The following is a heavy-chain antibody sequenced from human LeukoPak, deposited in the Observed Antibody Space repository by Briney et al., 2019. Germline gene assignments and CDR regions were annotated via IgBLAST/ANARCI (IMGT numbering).Heavy chain of an antibody. Sequence: ASVKVSCKASGYTFTSYGISWVRQAPGQGLEWMGWISAYNGNTNYAQKLQGRVTMTTDTSTSTAYMELRSLRSDDTAVYYCAREGMGLDYGGSKGDYWGQGTLVTVSS. CDR1: GYTFTSYG. J-gene: IGHJ4*02. CDR3: AREGMGLDYGGSKGDY. D-gene: IGHD4-23*01. CDR2: ISAYNGNT. V-gene: IGHV1-18*01.